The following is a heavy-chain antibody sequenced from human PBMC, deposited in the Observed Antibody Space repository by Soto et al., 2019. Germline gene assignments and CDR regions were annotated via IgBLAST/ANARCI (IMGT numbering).Heavy chain of an antibody. CDR2: IYHSGST. J-gene: IGHJ5*02. V-gene: IGHV4-30-2*01. CDR1: GGSISSGGYS. CDR3: ARVPGP. Sequence: QLQLQESGSGLVKPSQTLSLTCAVSGGSISSGGYSWSWIRQPPGKGLEWIGYIYHSGSTYYNPSLQSRGHQSVDQSQKPFPLKLSSVTAADTAVYYCARVPGPWGQGTLVTVSS.